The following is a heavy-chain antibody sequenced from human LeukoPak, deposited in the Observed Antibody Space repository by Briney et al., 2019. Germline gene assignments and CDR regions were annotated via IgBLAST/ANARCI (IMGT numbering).Heavy chain of an antibody. V-gene: IGHV3-23*01. CDR1: GFTFSSYA. Sequence: GGSLRLSCAAPGFTFSSYAMTWVRQAPGKGLEWVSTISGSDGSTYYADSVKGRFTISRDTSKNTLFLQMNSLRAEDTAVYYCARDPPISSMTTVVTLDYWGQGTLVTVSS. D-gene: IGHD4-23*01. CDR2: ISGSDGST. CDR3: ARDPPISSMTTVVTLDY. J-gene: IGHJ4*02.